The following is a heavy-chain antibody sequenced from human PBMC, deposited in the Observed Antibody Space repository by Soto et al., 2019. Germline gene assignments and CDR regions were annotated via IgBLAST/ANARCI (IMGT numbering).Heavy chain of an antibody. CDR2: ISGSGGST. CDR1: GFTFSSYA. J-gene: IGHJ4*02. V-gene: IGHV3-23*01. Sequence: GXSLRLSCAASGFTFSSYAMSWVLQAPGKGLEWVSAISGSGGSTYYADSVKGRFTISRDNSKNTLYLQMNRMRAEDTAVYYCAKREDYYGSVSYWGQGTLVTVSS. D-gene: IGHD3-10*01. CDR3: AKREDYYGSVSY.